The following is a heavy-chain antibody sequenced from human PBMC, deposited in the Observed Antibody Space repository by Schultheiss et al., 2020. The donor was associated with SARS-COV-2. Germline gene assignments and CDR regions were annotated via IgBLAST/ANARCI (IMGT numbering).Heavy chain of an antibody. D-gene: IGHD6-13*01. Sequence: GGSLRLSCAASGFTFSRSAMHWVRQAPGEGLEWVTLISYDGSNEYYADSVEGRFTVSRDNSKNTLYLQMNTLGPEDTAIYYCARERPNAWYDAFDLWGQGTLVTVSS. J-gene: IGHJ3*01. CDR2: ISYDGSNE. CDR3: ARERPNAWYDAFDL. CDR1: GFTFSRSA. V-gene: IGHV3-30-3*01.